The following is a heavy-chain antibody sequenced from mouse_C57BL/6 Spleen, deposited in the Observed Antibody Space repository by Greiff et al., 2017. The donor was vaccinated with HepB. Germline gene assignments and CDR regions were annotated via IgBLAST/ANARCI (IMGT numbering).Heavy chain of an antibody. V-gene: IGHV1-76*01. CDR1: GYTFTDYY. CDR3: ARQGHYGSSWIYFDY. CDR2: IYPGSGNT. D-gene: IGHD1-1*01. J-gene: IGHJ2*01. Sequence: VNVVESGAELVRPGASVKLSCKASGYTFTDYYINWVKQRPGQGLEWIARIYPGSGNTYYNEKFKGKATLTAEKSSSTAYMQLSSLTSEDSAVYFCARQGHYGSSWIYFDYWGQGTTLTVSS.